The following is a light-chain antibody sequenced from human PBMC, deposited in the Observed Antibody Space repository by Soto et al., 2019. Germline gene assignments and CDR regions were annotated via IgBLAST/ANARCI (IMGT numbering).Light chain of an antibody. CDR2: AAS. CDR1: QSVSSY. V-gene: IGKV3-11*01. Sequence: EIVLTQSRATLSLSPGERATLSCRASQSVSSYLAWYQQKPGQAPRLLIYAASNRATGIPARFSGSGSGTDFTLTISSLEPEDFAVYYCQQRSNWPPITFGQGTRLEIK. CDR3: QQRSNWPPIT. J-gene: IGKJ5*01.